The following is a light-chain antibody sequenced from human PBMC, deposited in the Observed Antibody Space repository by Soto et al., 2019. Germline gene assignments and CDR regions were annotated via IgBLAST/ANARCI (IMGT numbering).Light chain of an antibody. CDR2: EVS. V-gene: IGLV2-8*01. Sequence: SALTQPPSASGSPGQSVTISCTGTSNDVGGYNFVSWYQQHPGKAPKLMIFEVSKRPSGVPDRFSGSKSGSTASLTVSGLQAEDEADYYCSSYAGNNIYYVFGTGTKVTVL. J-gene: IGLJ1*01. CDR1: SNDVGGYNF. CDR3: SSYAGNNIYYV.